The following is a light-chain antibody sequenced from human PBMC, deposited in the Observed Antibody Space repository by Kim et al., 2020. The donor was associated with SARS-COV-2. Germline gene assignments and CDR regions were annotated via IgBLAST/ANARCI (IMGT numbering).Light chain of an antibody. Sequence: SGSPGGKSTLSCRTSQSVSSSLAWYQQKPGQAPRLVIYGASTRATGIPARFSGSGSGTEFTLTITSLQSEDFAVYSCQQYTTWPYTFGQGTKLEI. CDR3: QQYTTWPYT. J-gene: IGKJ2*01. CDR1: QSVSSS. CDR2: GAS. V-gene: IGKV3-15*01.